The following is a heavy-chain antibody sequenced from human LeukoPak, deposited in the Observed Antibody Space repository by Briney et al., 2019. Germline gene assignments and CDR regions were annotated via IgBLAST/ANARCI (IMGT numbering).Heavy chain of an antibody. CDR3: AKEWVAGYFDY. J-gene: IGHJ4*02. Sequence: GGSLRLSCAASGFTFDDYAMHWVRQAPGKGLVWVSRINSDGSSTSYADSVKGRFTISRDNAKNTLYLQMNSLRAEDTAVYYCAKEWVAGYFDYWGQGTLVTVSS. V-gene: IGHV3-74*01. CDR2: INSDGSST. D-gene: IGHD2-15*01. CDR1: GFTFDDYA.